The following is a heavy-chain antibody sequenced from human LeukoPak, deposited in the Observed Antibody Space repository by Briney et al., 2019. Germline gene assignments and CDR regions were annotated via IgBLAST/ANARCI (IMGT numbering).Heavy chain of an antibody. CDR3: ARRAGAYSPPFDY. CDR2: IRYGGSHK. CDR1: GFTFSSSG. D-gene: IGHD4/OR15-4a*01. J-gene: IGHJ4*02. V-gene: IGHV3-30*02. Sequence: GGSLRLSCAASGFTFSSSGMHWVRQAPGKGLEWVAFIRYGGSHKYYADSVKGRFTISRDNSKNSLYLQMNSLRAEDTAVYYCARRAGAYSPPFDYWGQGTLVTVSS.